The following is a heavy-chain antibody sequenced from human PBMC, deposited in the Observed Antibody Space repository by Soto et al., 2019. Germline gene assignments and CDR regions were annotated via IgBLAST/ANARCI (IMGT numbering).Heavy chain of an antibody. CDR1: GGTFSSYT. D-gene: IGHD3-10*01. CDR2: IIPILGTP. CDR3: ARFRGSYGMDV. Sequence: SVTVSCQASGGTFSSYTIIWVRQAPGQGLEWMGRIIPILGTPNYAQKFQGRVTITADKSTSTAYMELSSLRSEDTAVYYCARFRGSYGMDVWGQGTTVTVSS. J-gene: IGHJ6*02. V-gene: IGHV1-69*08.